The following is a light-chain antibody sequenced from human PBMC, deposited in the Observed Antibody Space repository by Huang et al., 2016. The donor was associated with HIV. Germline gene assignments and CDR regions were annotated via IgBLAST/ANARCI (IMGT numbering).Light chain of an antibody. V-gene: IGKV1-39*01. CDR2: SSS. Sequence: DIQMTQSPSSLSASVGDRVTISCRASQSISTYLNWYQQKPGKAPKLLIFSSSTLETGVPARFIGGGSGTDFTLTINTLQPDDFAVYYCQQSFNTPLTFGGGTNVEIK. J-gene: IGKJ4*01. CDR3: QQSFNTPLT. CDR1: QSISTY.